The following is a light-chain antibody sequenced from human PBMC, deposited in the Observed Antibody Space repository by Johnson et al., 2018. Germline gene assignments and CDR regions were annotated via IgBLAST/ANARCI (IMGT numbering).Light chain of an antibody. CDR1: SSNIGNNY. V-gene: IGLV1-51*02. CDR2: ENK. Sequence: QSVLTQPPSVSAAPGQKVTISCSGSSSNIGNNYVSWYQQLPGTAPKLLIYENKKRPSGIPDRFSGSKSGTSATLGITGLRTGDEADYYCGTWASSLSAGNVFGTGTKVTVL. J-gene: IGLJ1*01. CDR3: GTWASSLSAGNV.